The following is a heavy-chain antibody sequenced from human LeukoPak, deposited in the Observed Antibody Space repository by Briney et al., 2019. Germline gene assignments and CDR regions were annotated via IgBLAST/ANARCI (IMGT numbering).Heavy chain of an antibody. CDR1: GGSISSYY. Sequence: PSETLSLTCTVSGGSISSYYWSWIRQPPGKGLEWIGYIYYSGSTNYNPSLKSRVTISVDTSKNQFSLKLSSVTAADTAVYYCAGTTVTSHYYYGMDVWGQGTTVTVSS. V-gene: IGHV4-59*08. J-gene: IGHJ6*02. CDR3: AGTTVTSHYYYGMDV. CDR2: IYYSGST. D-gene: IGHD4-17*01.